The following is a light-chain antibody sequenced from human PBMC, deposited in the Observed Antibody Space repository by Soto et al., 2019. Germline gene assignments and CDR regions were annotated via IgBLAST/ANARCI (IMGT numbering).Light chain of an antibody. J-gene: IGKJ4*01. CDR2: EVS. V-gene: IGKV2-30*01. Sequence: VVMTQSPLSLPVTLGQPASVSCRSSQSLLFSDGKTFLTWFHQRPGQPPRRLIYEVSNRYSGFPDRFSGSGSGTDFTLKISRVESEDVGLYYCMQGTHWPRTVGGGTTVDSK. CDR3: MQGTHWPRT. CDR1: QSLLFSDGKTF.